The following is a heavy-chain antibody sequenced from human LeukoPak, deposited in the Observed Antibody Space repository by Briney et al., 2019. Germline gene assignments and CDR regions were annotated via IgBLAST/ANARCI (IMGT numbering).Heavy chain of an antibody. CDR3: AKEPTSYSSGWYFHD. D-gene: IGHD6-25*01. CDR1: GFTFSNYG. Sequence: GGSLRLSCAASGFTFSNYGMQWVRQAPGKGLKWLAVVSYDGRTTFYADSVKGRFTISRDNSKNTLELEMDSLRTEDTAVYYCAKEPTSYSSGWYFHDWGQGTLVIVSS. CDR2: VSYDGRTT. V-gene: IGHV3-30*18. J-gene: IGHJ1*01.